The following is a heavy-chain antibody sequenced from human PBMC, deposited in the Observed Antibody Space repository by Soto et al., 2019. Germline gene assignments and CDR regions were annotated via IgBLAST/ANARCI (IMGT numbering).Heavy chain of an antibody. J-gene: IGHJ4*02. CDR1: GESDTNYY. D-gene: IGHD3-16*01. CDR3: ARGHDYIWTL. Sequence: QVLLQQWGAGLLKPSETLSLTCGVSGESDTNYYWSWIRQSPGKGLEWIGEINHGGDINYNPSFKSRVTMSIDASRNQFSLRLNSVTAADTAVYYCARGHDYIWTLGGQGTLVTVSS. CDR2: INHGGDI. V-gene: IGHV4-34*01.